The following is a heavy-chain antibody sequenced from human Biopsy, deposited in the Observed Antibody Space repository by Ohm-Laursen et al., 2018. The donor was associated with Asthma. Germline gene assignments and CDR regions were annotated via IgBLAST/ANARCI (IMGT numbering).Heavy chain of an antibody. CDR2: INHSGST. CDR1: GGSFSGYY. V-gene: IGHV4-34*01. CDR3: ARAGQCSSTSCYNPGWFDP. D-gene: IGHD2-2*01. J-gene: IGHJ5*02. Sequence: SDTLSLTCPVYGGSFSGYYWSWIRQPPGKGLEWIGEINHSGSTNYNPSLKSQVTISVDTSKNQFPLKLSSVTAADTAVYYCARAGQCSSTSCYNPGWFDPWGQGTLVTVSS.